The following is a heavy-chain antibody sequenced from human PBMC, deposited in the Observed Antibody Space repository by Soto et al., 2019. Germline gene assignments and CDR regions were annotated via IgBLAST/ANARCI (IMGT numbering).Heavy chain of an antibody. V-gene: IGHV3-48*01. CDR1: GFSFSIYS. J-gene: IGHJ3*02. D-gene: IGHD3-10*01. CDR2: ISPAGSSI. CDR3: AKDRGGPGAFDI. Sequence: EGQLVEFGGGLVKPGGSLRLSCAASGFSFSIYSYNWVRQAPGKGLEWLSYISPAGSSIYYADSVKGRFTISRDSARDSVYLQMNSLRAEDTAVYYCAKDRGGPGAFDIWGKGTMVTVSS.